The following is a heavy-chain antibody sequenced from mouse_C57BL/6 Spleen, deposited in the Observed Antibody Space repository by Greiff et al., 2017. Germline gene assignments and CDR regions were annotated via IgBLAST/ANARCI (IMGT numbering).Heavy chain of an antibody. CDR3: AREETYYSNYWFAY. CDR2: IDPNSGGT. V-gene: IGHV1-72*01. Sequence: QQSCKASGYTFTSYWMHWVKQRPGRGLEWIGRIDPNSGGTKYNEKFKSKATLTVDKPSSTAYMQLSSLTSEDSAVYYCAREETYYSNYWFAYWGQGTLVTVSA. J-gene: IGHJ3*01. D-gene: IGHD2-5*01. CDR1: GYTFTSYW.